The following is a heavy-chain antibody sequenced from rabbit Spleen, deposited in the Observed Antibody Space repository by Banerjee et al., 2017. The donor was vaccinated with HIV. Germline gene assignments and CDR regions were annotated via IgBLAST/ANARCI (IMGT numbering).Heavy chain of an antibody. D-gene: IGHD2-1*01. V-gene: IGHV1S40*01. CDR2: IYSGSSGDT. CDR1: GFSFSSRYY. CDR3: VRDQAGDADYGPYYLNL. Sequence: QSLEESGGDLVKPGASLTLTCTASGFSFSSRYYMCWVRQAPGKGLEWIACIYSGSSGDTYYASWVNGRFTISSHNAQNTLYLQLSSLTAADTATYFCVRDQAGDADYGPYYLNLWGPGTLVTVS. J-gene: IGHJ4*01.